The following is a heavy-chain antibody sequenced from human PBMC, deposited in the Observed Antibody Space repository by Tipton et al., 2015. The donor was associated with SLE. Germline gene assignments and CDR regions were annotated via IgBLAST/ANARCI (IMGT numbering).Heavy chain of an antibody. CDR3: ASTDGASVVARFDY. CDR2: VYSSGST. J-gene: IGHJ4*02. CDR1: GGSISSYY. V-gene: IGHV4-4*07. Sequence: TLSLTCTVSGGSISSYYWSWIRQPAGKGLEWIGRVYSSGSTNYNPSLKSRVTMSVDTSKNQFSLKLSSVTAAEAAVYYCASTDGASVVARFDYWGQGTLVTVSS. D-gene: IGHD2-21*01.